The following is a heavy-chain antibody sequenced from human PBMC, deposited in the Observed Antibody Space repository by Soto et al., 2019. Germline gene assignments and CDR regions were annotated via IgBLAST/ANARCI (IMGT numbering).Heavy chain of an antibody. CDR1: GGTFSSYA. Sequence: QVQLVQSGAEVKKPGSSVKVSCKASGGTFSSYAISWVRQAPGQGLEWMGGIIPIFGTANYAQKFQGRVTSTADKSTSTAYMELSSLRSEDTAVYYCASPAGYCSSTSCYRPNFYYDYGMDVGGQGTTVTVSS. V-gene: IGHV1-69*06. CDR2: IIPIFGTA. CDR3: ASPAGYCSSTSCYRPNFYYDYGMDV. D-gene: IGHD2-2*01. J-gene: IGHJ6*02.